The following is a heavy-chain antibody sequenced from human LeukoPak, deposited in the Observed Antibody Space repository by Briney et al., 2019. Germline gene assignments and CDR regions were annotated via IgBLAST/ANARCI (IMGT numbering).Heavy chain of an antibody. V-gene: IGHV1-69*05. CDR1: GGTFSSYA. J-gene: IGHJ5*02. D-gene: IGHD1-26*01. Sequence: ASVKVSCKASGGTFSSYAISWVRQAPGQGLEWMGGIIPIFGTANYAQKFQGRVTITRNTSISTAYMELSSLRSEDTAVYYCARGRMGSGSPYNWFDPWGQGTLVTVSS. CDR2: IIPIFGTA. CDR3: ARGRMGSGSPYNWFDP.